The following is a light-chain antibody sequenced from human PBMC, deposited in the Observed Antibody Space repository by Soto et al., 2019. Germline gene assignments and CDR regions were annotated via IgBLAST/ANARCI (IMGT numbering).Light chain of an antibody. CDR1: QSVSSSY. CDR3: QQYGSSPPWT. V-gene: IGKV3-20*01. Sequence: EIVLTQSPGALSLAPGERGALSCRAIQSVSSSYVAWYQQKPGQAPRLLIYGASSRATGIPDRFRGSGSGTDFTLTISRLEPEDFAVYYCQQYGSSPPWTFGQGTKVDIK. J-gene: IGKJ1*01. CDR2: GAS.